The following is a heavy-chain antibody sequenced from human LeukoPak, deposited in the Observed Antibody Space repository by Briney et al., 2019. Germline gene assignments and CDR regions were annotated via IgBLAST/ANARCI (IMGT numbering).Heavy chain of an antibody. J-gene: IGHJ4*02. CDR1: GFTFSSYG. CDR3: AKARGGIFGVVPPPDY. V-gene: IGHV3-9*01. CDR2: ISWNSGSI. Sequence: PGGSLRLSCAASGFTFSSYGMHWVRQAPGKGLEWVSGISWNSGSIGYADSVKGRFTISRDNAKNSLYLQMNSLRAEGTALYYCAKARGGIFGVVPPPDYWGQGTLVTVSS. D-gene: IGHD3-3*01.